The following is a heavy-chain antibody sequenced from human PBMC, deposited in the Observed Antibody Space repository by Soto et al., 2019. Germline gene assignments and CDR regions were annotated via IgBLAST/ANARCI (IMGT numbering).Heavy chain of an antibody. Sequence: EVQLLESGGGLVQPGGSLRLSCAASGFTFSSYAMSWVRQAPGKGLEWVSYISSSGSTIYYADSVKGRFTISRDNAKNSLYLQMNSLRAEDTAVYYCARDLYDYGDYAPLDYWGQGTLVTVSS. CDR1: GFTFSSYA. J-gene: IGHJ4*02. D-gene: IGHD4-17*01. CDR3: ARDLYDYGDYAPLDY. CDR2: ISSSGSTI. V-gene: IGHV3-48*04.